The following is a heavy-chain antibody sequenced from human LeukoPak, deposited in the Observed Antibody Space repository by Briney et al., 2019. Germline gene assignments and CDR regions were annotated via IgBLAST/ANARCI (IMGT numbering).Heavy chain of an antibody. D-gene: IGHD3-22*01. V-gene: IGHV3-30-3*01. CDR1: GFTFSSYA. Sequence: PGGSLRLSCAASGFTFSSYAMHWVRQAPGKGLEWVAVISYDGSNKYYADSVKGRFTISRDNSKNTLYLQMNSLRAEDTAVYYCASCWRLFGGYFDYWGQGTLVTVSS. CDR2: ISYDGSNK. J-gene: IGHJ4*02. CDR3: ASCWRLFGGYFDY.